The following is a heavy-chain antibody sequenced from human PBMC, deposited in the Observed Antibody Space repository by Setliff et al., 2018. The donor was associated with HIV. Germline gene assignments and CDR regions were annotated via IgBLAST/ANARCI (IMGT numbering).Heavy chain of an antibody. CDR3: AKDRSGSYSFARD. V-gene: IGHV3-30*04. J-gene: IGHJ4*02. CDR1: GFTFSNYA. D-gene: IGHD1-26*01. CDR2: ISYDGTNE. Sequence: PGGSLRLSCAASGFTFSNYAMHWVRQAPGKGLEWVAVISYDGTNEYYADSVKGRFTVSRDNAKNSLYLQMNSLRAEDTAVYYCAKDRSGSYSFARDWGQGTLVTVSS.